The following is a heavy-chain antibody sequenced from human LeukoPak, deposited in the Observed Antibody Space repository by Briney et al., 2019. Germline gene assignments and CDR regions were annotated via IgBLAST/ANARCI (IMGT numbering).Heavy chain of an antibody. CDR3: ARGGTVRNGMDV. CDR1: GGSISSYY. Sequence: SKTLSLTCAVYGGSISSYYWSWIRQPPGKGLEWIGYIYYSGSTNYNPSLKSRVTISVDTSRNQFSLKLSSVTAADTAVYYCARGGTVRNGMDVWGQGTTVTVSS. V-gene: IGHV4-59*01. D-gene: IGHD1-26*01. CDR2: IYYSGST. J-gene: IGHJ6*02.